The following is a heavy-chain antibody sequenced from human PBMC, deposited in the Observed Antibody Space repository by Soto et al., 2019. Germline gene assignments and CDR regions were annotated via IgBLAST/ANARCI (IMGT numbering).Heavy chain of an antibody. CDR1: VGSISSSSYY. CDR2: IYYSGST. V-gene: IGHV4-39*01. CDR3: AGYYDFWSGRRDYYYMDV. Sequence: SETLSLTCTVSVGSISSSSYYWGWIRQPPGKGLEWIGSIYYSGSTYYNPSLKSRVTISVDTSKNQFSLKLSSVTAADTAVYYCAGYYDFWSGRRDYYYMDVWGKGTTVTVSS. J-gene: IGHJ6*03. D-gene: IGHD3-3*01.